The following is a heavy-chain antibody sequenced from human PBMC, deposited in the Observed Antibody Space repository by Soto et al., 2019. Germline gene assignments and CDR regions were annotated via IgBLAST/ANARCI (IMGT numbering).Heavy chain of an antibody. Sequence: GGSLRLSCAASGFTFSDYYMSWIRQAPGKGLEWVSYISSSGSTKYYADSVKGRFTISRDNAKNSLYLEMNSLRAEDTAIYYCARGGDWFTPDNWGQGTLVTVSS. CDR1: GFTFSDYY. CDR2: ISSSGSTK. D-gene: IGHD3-9*01. J-gene: IGHJ4*02. V-gene: IGHV3-11*01. CDR3: ARGGDWFTPDN.